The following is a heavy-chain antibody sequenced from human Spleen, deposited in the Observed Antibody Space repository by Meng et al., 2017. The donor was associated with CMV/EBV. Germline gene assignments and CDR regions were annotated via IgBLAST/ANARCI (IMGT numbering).Heavy chain of an antibody. V-gene: IGHV3-48*03. J-gene: IGHJ3*02. CDR1: GLTFWGFE. D-gene: IGHD2-15*01. CDR2: ISSSSTTI. Sequence: GGSLRLSCTASGLTFWGFEANWVRQAPGKGLEWVSYISSSSTTISYADSVKGRFTVSRDNAQDLVSLQMNSLRADDTAVYYCALRCSGGNCYSNPFEIWGQGTMVTVSS. CDR3: ALRCSGGNCYSNPFEI.